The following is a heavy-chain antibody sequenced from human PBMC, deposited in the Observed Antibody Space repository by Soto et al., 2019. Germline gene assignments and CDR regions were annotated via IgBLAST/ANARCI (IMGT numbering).Heavy chain of an antibody. V-gene: IGHV3-7*02. J-gene: IGHJ6*02. CDR1: GFTFSSSW. Sequence: EVQLVESGGGLVQPGGSLRLSCTASGFTFSSSWMSWVRQAPGKGLEWVANIKQDGSEKYYVDSVRGRFTISRDNAKNSLYLQMNSLRAEDTAVHDCARNTGRYGMDFWGQGTTVTVS. CDR2: IKQDGSEK. CDR3: ARNTGRYGMDF. D-gene: IGHD2-8*02.